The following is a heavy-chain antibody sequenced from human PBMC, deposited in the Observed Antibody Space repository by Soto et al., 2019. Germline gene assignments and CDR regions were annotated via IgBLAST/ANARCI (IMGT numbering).Heavy chain of an antibody. J-gene: IGHJ4*02. D-gene: IGHD1-1*01. V-gene: IGHV4-39*01. CDR3: ATIPIVGTKPYYFNS. CDR1: GGSFDITSSY. CDR2: IYYSGST. Sequence: LSLTCTVSGGSFDITSSYWAWVRQPPGKGLEWIAYIYYSGSTYYNPSLKSRITISVDTSTNQLSLRLSSVTAADTAVYYCATIPIVGTKPYYFNSWGQGTLVTVSS.